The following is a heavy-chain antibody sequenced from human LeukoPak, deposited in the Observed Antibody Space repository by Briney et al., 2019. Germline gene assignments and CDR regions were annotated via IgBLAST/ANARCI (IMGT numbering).Heavy chain of an antibody. CDR2: ISYDGSNK. Sequence: GGSLRLSCAVSGFTFSSYAMHWVRQAPGKGLEWVAVISYDGSNKYYADSVKGRFTISRDNSKNTLYLQMNSLRAEDTAVYYCARDLAIAVAGSLDPWGQGTLVTVSS. D-gene: IGHD6-19*01. V-gene: IGHV3-30-3*01. CDR3: ARDLAIAVAGSLDP. J-gene: IGHJ5*02. CDR1: GFTFSSYA.